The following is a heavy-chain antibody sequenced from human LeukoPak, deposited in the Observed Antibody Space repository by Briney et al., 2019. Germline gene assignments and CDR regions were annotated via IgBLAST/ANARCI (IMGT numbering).Heavy chain of an antibody. Sequence: PSETLSLTCAVSGGSISRSNWWSWVRQPPGKGLEWIGEIYHSGSTNYNPSLKSRVTISVDKSKNQFSLKLSSVSAADTAVYYCARDRGSAAKIPVNYWGQGTLVTVSS. CDR3: ARDRGSAAKIPVNY. CDR1: GGSISRSNW. CDR2: IYHSGST. V-gene: IGHV4-4*02. J-gene: IGHJ4*02. D-gene: IGHD6-13*01.